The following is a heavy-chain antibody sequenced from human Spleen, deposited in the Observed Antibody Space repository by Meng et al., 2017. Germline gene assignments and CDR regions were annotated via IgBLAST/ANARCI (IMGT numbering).Heavy chain of an antibody. J-gene: IGHJ4*02. CDR2: IYHTGTT. CDR1: GYSINNGYY. CDR3: ARLLWFESQLAY. V-gene: IGHV4-38-2*01. Sequence: SETLSLTCAVSGYSINNGYYWGWIRQPPGKGLEWIGTIYHTGTTYYNPSLKSRITISVDTSKNQFSLKLSSLTAADTAVYYCARLLWFESQLAYWGQGILVTVSS. D-gene: IGHD3-10*01.